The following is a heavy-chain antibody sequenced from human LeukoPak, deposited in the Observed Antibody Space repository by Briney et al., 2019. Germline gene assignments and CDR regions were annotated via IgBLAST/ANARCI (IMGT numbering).Heavy chain of an antibody. CDR2: ISGSGGST. J-gene: IGHJ3*02. Sequence: GGSLRLSCAASGFTFSSYAMSWVRQAPGKGLEWVSAISGSGGSTYYADSVKGRFIISRDNSKNTLYLQMNTLRAEDTALYYCVSDVVVMGGDAFDIWGRGTMVTVSS. CDR3: VSDVVVMGGDAFDI. D-gene: IGHD2-21*01. V-gene: IGHV3-23*01. CDR1: GFTFSSYA.